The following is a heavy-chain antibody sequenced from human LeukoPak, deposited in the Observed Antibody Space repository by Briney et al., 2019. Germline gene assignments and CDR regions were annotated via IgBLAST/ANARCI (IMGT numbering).Heavy chain of an antibody. V-gene: IGHV4-34*01. Sequence: SSETLSLTCAVYGGPFRDYYWNWIRQPPGKGLEWIGEIDHSGTTNYNPSLKSRVTISVDTSKNQFSLKLSSVTAADTAVYYCARRRWVDYWGQGTLVTVSS. J-gene: IGHJ4*02. CDR2: IDHSGTT. CDR1: GGPFRDYY. D-gene: IGHD5-24*01. CDR3: ARRRWVDY.